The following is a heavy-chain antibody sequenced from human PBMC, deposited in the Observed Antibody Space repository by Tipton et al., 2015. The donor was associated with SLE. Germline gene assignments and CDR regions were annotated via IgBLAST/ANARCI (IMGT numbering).Heavy chain of an antibody. CDR1: GVTISSHA. CDR2: ISGSGGST. D-gene: IGHD4-17*01. V-gene: IGHV3-23*01. CDR3: AKGGLDYGDYSGVYFQH. Sequence: SLRLSCAASGVTISSHAMSWVRQAPGKGLEWVSGISGSGGSTYYADSVKGRFIVSRDNPKNTLYLQMNSLRAEDTAIYYCAKGGLDYGDYSGVYFQHWGQGTLVTVSS. J-gene: IGHJ1*01.